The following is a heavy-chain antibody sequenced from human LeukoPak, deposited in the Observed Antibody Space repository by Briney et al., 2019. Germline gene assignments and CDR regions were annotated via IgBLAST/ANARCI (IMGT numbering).Heavy chain of an antibody. D-gene: IGHD4-17*01. Sequence: GSSVKVSRKASGGTFSSYAISWVRQAPGQGLEWMGRIIPILGIANYAQKFQGRVTITADKSTSTAYMELSSLRSEDTAVYYCARGRDYGDNPYYYYGMDVWGQGTTVTVSS. J-gene: IGHJ6*02. CDR2: IIPILGIA. V-gene: IGHV1-69*04. CDR1: GGTFSSYA. CDR3: ARGRDYGDNPYYYYGMDV.